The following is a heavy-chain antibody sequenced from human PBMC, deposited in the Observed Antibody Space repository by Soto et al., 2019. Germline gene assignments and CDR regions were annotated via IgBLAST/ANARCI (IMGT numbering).Heavy chain of an antibody. CDR1: GFTVCTNY. D-gene: IGHD5-18*01. J-gene: IGHJ2*01. Sequence: GGSPRISCAASGFTVCTNYMNWVRQKPEKGLEWVSVLYNTGTTYYADSVNGRFTISRDDSSNTLYLQMNRLRAEDTAVYYCARDRLRNGYLSWNFDLWGRGTLVTVSS. CDR2: LYNTGTT. V-gene: IGHV3-53*01. CDR3: ARDRLRNGYLSWNFDL.